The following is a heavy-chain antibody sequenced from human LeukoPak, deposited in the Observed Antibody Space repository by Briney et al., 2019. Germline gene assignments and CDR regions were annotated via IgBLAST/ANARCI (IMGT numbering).Heavy chain of an antibody. V-gene: IGHV1-69*05. Sequence: SVKVSCKASGGTFSSYAISWVRQAPGQGLEGMVGIIPIFCTANYDKTFKGRVTITKDESTSTAYMELSSLRSEDTAVYYCARTSAGPYSYGPVQFDPWGQGTLVTVSS. J-gene: IGHJ5*02. D-gene: IGHD5-18*01. CDR1: GGTFSSYA. CDR3: ARTSAGPYSYGPVQFDP. CDR2: IIPIFCTA.